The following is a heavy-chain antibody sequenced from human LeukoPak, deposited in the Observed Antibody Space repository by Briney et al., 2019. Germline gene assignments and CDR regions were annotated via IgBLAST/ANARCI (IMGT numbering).Heavy chain of an antibody. J-gene: IGHJ4*02. D-gene: IGHD3-10*01. Sequence: GGSLRLSCAASGFSFHDYWMSWVRQAPGKGLEWVADIEPDGSGKTYVDSVKGRFTISRDNAQQSLYLQMDTLTAEDTAVYYCVTSWVRQQRDFWGQGTLVTVSS. V-gene: IGHV3-7*01. CDR1: GFSFHDYW. CDR3: VTSWVRQQRDF. CDR2: IEPDGSGK.